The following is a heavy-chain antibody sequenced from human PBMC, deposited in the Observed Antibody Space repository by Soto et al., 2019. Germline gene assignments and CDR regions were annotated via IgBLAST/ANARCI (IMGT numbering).Heavy chain of an antibody. CDR2: IIPIFGTA. V-gene: IGHV1-69*12. CDR1: GGTFSSYA. Sequence: QVQLVQSGAEVKKPGSSVKVSCKASGGTFSSYAISWVRQAPGQGLEWMGGIIPIFGTANYAQKFQGRVTITADESTSTAYMELSSLRSEATAVYYCARWVGWELPNLYYFDSWGQGTLVTVSS. J-gene: IGHJ4*02. CDR3: ARWVGWELPNLYYFDS. D-gene: IGHD1-26*01.